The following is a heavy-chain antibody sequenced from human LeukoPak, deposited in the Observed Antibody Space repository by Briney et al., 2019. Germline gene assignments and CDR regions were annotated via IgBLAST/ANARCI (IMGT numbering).Heavy chain of an antibody. CDR2: IYASGENT. V-gene: IGHV3-23*01. D-gene: IGHD1-26*01. CDR3: VRGLRELPY. CDR1: GFTFSSYA. J-gene: IGHJ4*02. Sequence: GGSLRLSCAASGFTFSSYAMTWVRQAPGKGLEWVSGIYASGENTYYADSVKGRFAISRDNSKNTLYLQMNSLRGEDTAVYYCVRGLRELPYWGQGTLVTVSS.